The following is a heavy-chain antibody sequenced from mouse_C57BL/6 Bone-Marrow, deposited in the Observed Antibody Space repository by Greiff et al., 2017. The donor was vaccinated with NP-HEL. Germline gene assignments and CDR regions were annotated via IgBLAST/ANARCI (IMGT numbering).Heavy chain of an antibody. V-gene: IGHV1-63*01. CDR3: ARWDYSNYLYAMDY. J-gene: IGHJ4*01. CDR2: IYPGGGYT. D-gene: IGHD2-5*01. CDR1: GYTFTNYW. Sequence: QVQLQQSGAELVRPGTSVKMSCKASGYTFTNYWIGWAKQRPGHGLEWIGDIYPGGGYTNYNEKFKGKATLTADRSSSTAYMQFSSLTSEDSAIYYCARWDYSNYLYAMDYWGQGTSVTVSS.